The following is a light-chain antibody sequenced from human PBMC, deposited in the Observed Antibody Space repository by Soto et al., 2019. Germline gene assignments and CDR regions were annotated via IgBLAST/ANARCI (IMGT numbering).Light chain of an antibody. Sequence: SYELTQPPSVSVAPGQTARMTCAGNDIGSKSVHWYQKRPGQAPVLVVYDDSDRPSGIPERFSGSNSGSTATLTISRVEAGDEADYFCQVWDISTDHVVFGGGTKLTV. J-gene: IGLJ2*01. CDR2: DDS. CDR1: DIGSKS. V-gene: IGLV3-21*02. CDR3: QVWDISTDHVV.